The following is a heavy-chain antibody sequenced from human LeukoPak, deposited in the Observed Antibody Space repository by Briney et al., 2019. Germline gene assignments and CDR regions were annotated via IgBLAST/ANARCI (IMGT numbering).Heavy chain of an antibody. Sequence: PSETLSLTCTVSGGSISSGDYYWSWIRQPPGKGLEWIGYIYYSGSTYYNPSLKSRVTISVDTSKNQFSLKLSSVTAADTAVYYCARESCYYYGMDVWGQGTTVTVSS. CDR2: IYYSGST. V-gene: IGHV4-30-4*01. J-gene: IGHJ6*02. CDR1: GGSISSGDYY. D-gene: IGHD2-15*01. CDR3: ARESCYYYGMDV.